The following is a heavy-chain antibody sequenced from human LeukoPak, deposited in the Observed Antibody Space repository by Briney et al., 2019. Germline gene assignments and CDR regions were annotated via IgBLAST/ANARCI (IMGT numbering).Heavy chain of an antibody. J-gene: IGHJ3*02. CDR2: INSDGSST. CDR3: STGSGHAFDI. CDR1: GLTFSSYW. Sequence: GGSLRLSCAASGLTFSSYWMHWVRQVPGKGLVWVSRINSDGSSTSYADSVKGRFTISRDNAKNTLYVQMNSLGAEDTAVYYCSTGSGHAFDIWGRGTMVTVSS. D-gene: IGHD3-10*01. V-gene: IGHV3-74*01.